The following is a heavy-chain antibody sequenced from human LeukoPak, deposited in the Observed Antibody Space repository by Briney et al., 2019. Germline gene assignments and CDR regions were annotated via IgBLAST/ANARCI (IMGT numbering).Heavy chain of an antibody. CDR1: GFSFSTYS. D-gene: IGHD7-27*01. CDR3: GTGDPRFDY. V-gene: IGHV3-48*01. J-gene: IGHJ4*02. CDR2: ISSGSSAI. Sequence: HGVSLRLSCAASGFSFSTYSMNWVRQAPGKGLQWVSYISSGSSAIYYTDSAKGRFTITRDDAKNSVYLQMNSLRTEDTAVYYCGTGDPRFDYWGQGILVTVSS.